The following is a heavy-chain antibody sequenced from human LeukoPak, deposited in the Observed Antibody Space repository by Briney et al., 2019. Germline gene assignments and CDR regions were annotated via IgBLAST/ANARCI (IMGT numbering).Heavy chain of an antibody. CDR2: IYTSGST. J-gene: IGHJ6*03. V-gene: IGHV4-4*07. CDR1: GGSLRSYY. Sequence: SETLSLTCTVSGGSLRSYYWSWIRQPAGKGLEWIGRIYTSGSTNYNPSLKSRVTMSVDTSKNQFSLKLSSVTAADTAVYYCARANMIVGYYYMDVWGKGTTVTVSS. CDR3: ARANMIVGYYYMDV. D-gene: IGHD3-22*01.